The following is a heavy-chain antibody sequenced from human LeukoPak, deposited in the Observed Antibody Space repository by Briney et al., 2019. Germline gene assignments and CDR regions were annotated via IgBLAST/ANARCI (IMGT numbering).Heavy chain of an antibody. D-gene: IGHD2-15*01. V-gene: IGHV4-39*07. Sequence: PSETLSLTCTVSGGSISSSSYYWGWIRQPPGKGLEWIGSIYYSGSTYYNPSLKSRVTISVDTSKNQFSLKLSSVTAADTAVYYCARGGYCSGGSCYGWRLPKNWFDPWGQGTLVTVSS. CDR1: GGSISSSSYY. CDR2: IYYSGST. J-gene: IGHJ5*02. CDR3: ARGGYCSGGSCYGWRLPKNWFDP.